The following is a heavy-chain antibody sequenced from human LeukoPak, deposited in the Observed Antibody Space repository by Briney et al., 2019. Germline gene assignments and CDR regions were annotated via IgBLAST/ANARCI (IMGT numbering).Heavy chain of an antibody. J-gene: IGHJ6*03. CDR3: ARVMEMSASCYYYYYYMDV. V-gene: IGHV7-4-1*02. D-gene: IGHD5-24*01. CDR1: GYTFTSYA. Sequence: ASVKVSCKASGYTFTSYAMNWVRQAPGQGLEWMGWINTNTGNPTYAQGFTGRFVFSLDTSVSTAYLQISSLKAEDTAVYYCARVMEMSASCYYYYYYMDVWGKGTTVTVSS. CDR2: INTNTGNP.